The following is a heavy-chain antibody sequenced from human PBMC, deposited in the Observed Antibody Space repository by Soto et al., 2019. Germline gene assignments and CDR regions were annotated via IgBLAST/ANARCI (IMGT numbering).Heavy chain of an antibody. CDR2: ISASGTQT. Sequence: EVQLLDSGGGLGQSGGSLRLSCAASGFSFYTYAMTWVRQAPGKGLEWVSSISASGTQTYYADSVKGRFTISRDNSRNTVYLQMNSLRVEDTAVYYCAKGGGSGYFAYHYIDVCGKGTTVTVSS. J-gene: IGHJ6*03. CDR3: AKGGGSGYFAYHYIDV. CDR1: GFSFYTYA. D-gene: IGHD3-3*01. V-gene: IGHV3-23*01.